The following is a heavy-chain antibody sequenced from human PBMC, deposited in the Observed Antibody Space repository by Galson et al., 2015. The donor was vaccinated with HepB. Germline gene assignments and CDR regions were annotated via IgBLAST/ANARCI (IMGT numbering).Heavy chain of an antibody. V-gene: IGHV5-51*03. J-gene: IGHJ4*02. D-gene: IGHD4-11*01. CDR3: ASYWRYGDYRWDY. CDR1: GYIFTNYW. Sequence: QSGAEAIKPGESPTISCTGSGYIFTNYWIGCVGQLPAKGLEWMGIIAPGDYDIRSSPSFKGQVTCAVYKSMSTAYVHWNSLKASDTAMYYCASYWRYGDYRWDYWCQGTPVTVAS. CDR2: IAPGDYDI.